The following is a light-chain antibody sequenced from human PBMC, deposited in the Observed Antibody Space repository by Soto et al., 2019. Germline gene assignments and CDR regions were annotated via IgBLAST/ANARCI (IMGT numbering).Light chain of an antibody. V-gene: IGLV2-14*01. J-gene: IGLJ3*02. CDR3: SSYSSISTWV. Sequence: QSALTQPASVSGSPGQSITISCTGTISDVGGHNYVSWHQQHPGNAPKLMIYEVSNRPSGVSNRFSASKSGNTASLTISGLQAEDEGDYYCSSYSSISTWVFGGGTKLTVL. CDR1: ISDVGGHNY. CDR2: EVS.